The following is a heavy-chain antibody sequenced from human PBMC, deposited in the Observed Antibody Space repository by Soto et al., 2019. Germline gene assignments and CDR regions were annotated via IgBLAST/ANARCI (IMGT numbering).Heavy chain of an antibody. CDR3: ARPGQLWSNHYYYYYYGMDV. Sequence: PGESLKISCKGSGYSFTSYWISWVRQMSGKGLEWMGRIDPSDSYTNYSPSFQGHVTISADKSISTAYLQWSSLKASDTAMYYCARPGQLWSNHYYYYYYGMDVWGQGTTVTVSS. V-gene: IGHV5-10-1*01. CDR2: IDPSDSYT. J-gene: IGHJ6*02. D-gene: IGHD5-18*01. CDR1: GYSFTSYW.